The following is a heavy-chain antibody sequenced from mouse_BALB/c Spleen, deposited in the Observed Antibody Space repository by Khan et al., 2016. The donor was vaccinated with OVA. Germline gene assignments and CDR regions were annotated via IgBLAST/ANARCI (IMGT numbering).Heavy chain of an antibody. V-gene: IGHV3-2*02. Sequence: VQLQESGPGLVKPSQSLSLTCTVTGYSITSNYAWNWIRQFPGNKLEWMGYISYSGRTSYIPSLKSRISITRDTSKNQFFLQLNSVTTEDTATYYCARGNYYGYATDYWGQGTSVTVSS. CDR3: ARGNYYGYATDY. D-gene: IGHD1-1*01. J-gene: IGHJ4*01. CDR1: GYSITSNYA. CDR2: ISYSGRT.